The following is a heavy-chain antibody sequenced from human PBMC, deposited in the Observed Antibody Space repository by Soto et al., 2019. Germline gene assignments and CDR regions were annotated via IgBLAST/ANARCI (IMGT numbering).Heavy chain of an antibody. D-gene: IGHD6-6*01. CDR2: IDPSDSYT. Sequence: PGESLKISCNGSGYSFTIYWISWVRQMPGKGLEWMGRIDPSDSYTNYSPSFQGHVTISADKSISTAYLQWSSLKASDTAMYYCARSIEYSSSSGGNWFDPWGQGTLVTVSS. J-gene: IGHJ5*02. CDR1: GYSFTIYW. V-gene: IGHV5-10-1*01. CDR3: ARSIEYSSSSGGNWFDP.